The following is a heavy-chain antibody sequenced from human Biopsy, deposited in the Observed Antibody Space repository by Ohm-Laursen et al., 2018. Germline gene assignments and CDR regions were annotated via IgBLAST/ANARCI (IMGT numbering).Heavy chain of an antibody. D-gene: IGHD6-6*01. CDR1: GFSVSSYD. CDR3: ARDSSRRAREGGMDV. Sequence: SLRLSCAASGFSVSSYDMNWVRQAPGKGLEWISYISETSSHIYDAGSVRGRLTVARDIAKNSLYLQLNSLRVEDTAVYYCARDSSRRAREGGMDVWGQGTTVTVSS. CDR2: ISETSSHI. J-gene: IGHJ6*02. V-gene: IGHV3-21*01.